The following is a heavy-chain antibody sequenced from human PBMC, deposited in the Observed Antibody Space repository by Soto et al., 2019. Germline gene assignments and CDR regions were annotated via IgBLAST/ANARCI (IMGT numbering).Heavy chain of an antibody. D-gene: IGHD3-3*01. CDR2: IKSKTDGGTT. V-gene: IGHV3-15*01. J-gene: IGHJ6*03. Sequence: NPGGSLRLSCAASGFTFSNAWMSWVRQAPGKGLEWVGRIKSKTDGGTTDYAAPVKGRFTISRDDSKNTLYLQMNSLKTEDTAVYYCTTDMAIFGVVNGYYYMDVWGKGTTVTVSS. CDR1: GFTFSNAW. CDR3: TTDMAIFGVVNGYYYMDV.